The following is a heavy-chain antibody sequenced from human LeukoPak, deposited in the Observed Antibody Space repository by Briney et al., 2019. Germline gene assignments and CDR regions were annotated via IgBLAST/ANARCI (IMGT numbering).Heavy chain of an antibody. CDR3: ARGCGSLSLGY. CDR1: GFTFSSYS. J-gene: IGHJ4*02. Sequence: GGSLRLSCAASGFTFSSYSMNWVRQAPGKGLEWLSYISGSSGAIFYAHSVKGRFTISRDNANNSLYLQMNTLRAEDTAVYYCARGCGSLSLGYWGQGTLVAVSS. D-gene: IGHD1-26*01. CDR2: ISGSSGAI. V-gene: IGHV3-48*04.